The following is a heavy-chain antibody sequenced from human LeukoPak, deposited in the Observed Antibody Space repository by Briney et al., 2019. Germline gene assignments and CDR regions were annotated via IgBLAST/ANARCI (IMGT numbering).Heavy chain of an antibody. Sequence: GGSLRLSCAASGFTVSSNYMSWVRQAPGKGLEWVSVIYSGGSTYYADSVKGRFTISRDNSKNTLYLQMNSLRAEDTAVYYCAKFYDSSGYYPPFDYWGQGTLVTVSS. CDR3: AKFYDSSGYYPPFDY. CDR2: IYSGGST. CDR1: GFTVSSNY. D-gene: IGHD3-22*01. V-gene: IGHV3-53*01. J-gene: IGHJ4*02.